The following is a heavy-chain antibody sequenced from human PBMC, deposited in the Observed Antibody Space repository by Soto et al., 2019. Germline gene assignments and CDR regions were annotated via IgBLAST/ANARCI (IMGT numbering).Heavy chain of an antibody. Sequence: PGGSLRLSCAASGFTFDDYAMHWVRQAPGKGLEWVSGISWNSGSIGYADSVKGRFTTSRDNAKNSLYLQMNSLRAEDTALYYCAKDTESGIFGVVDGPPGGAFDIWGQGTMVTVSS. CDR2: ISWNSGSI. J-gene: IGHJ3*02. D-gene: IGHD3-3*01. CDR3: AKDTESGIFGVVDGPPGGAFDI. V-gene: IGHV3-9*01. CDR1: GFTFDDYA.